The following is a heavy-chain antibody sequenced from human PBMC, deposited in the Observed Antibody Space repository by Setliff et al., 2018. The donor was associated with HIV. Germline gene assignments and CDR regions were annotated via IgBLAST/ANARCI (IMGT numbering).Heavy chain of an antibody. CDR1: GFVFSEHY. J-gene: IGHJ4*02. V-gene: IGHV3-11*05. CDR2: ISSSSTYK. CDR3: ARVFGPFDY. Sequence: GGSLRLSCAASGFVFSEHYMTWIRQAPGKGLEWISYISSSSTYKNYGDSVKGRFTISRDNAKNSLYLQMSSLTAEDTAVYYCARVFGPFDYWGQGTLVTVSS. D-gene: IGHD3-10*02.